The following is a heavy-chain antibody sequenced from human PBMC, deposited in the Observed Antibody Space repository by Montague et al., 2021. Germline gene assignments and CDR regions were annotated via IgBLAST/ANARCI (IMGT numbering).Heavy chain of an antibody. J-gene: IGHJ6*02. D-gene: IGHD3/OR15-3a*01. CDR2: LCSSGPT. CDR1: GFTVRSNY. V-gene: IGHV3-53*01. CDR3: SGVWDWLSFGYYHYSMDV. Sequence: SLRLSCAASGFTVRSNYMSWVRQAPGKGLEWVSVLCSSGPTYYAASVEGRFTISRDNSKNTVNLQMNSLRAEDTAVYYCSGVWDWLSFGYYHYSMDVWGQGTTVTVSS.